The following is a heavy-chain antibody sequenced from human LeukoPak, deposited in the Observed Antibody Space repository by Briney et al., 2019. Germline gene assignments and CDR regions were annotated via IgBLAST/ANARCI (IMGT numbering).Heavy chain of an antibody. V-gene: IGHV3-13*01. CDR2: LHTAGDA. Sequence: GESLKISCAASGFTFNDYDMHWVRQVTGKGLEWVSSLHTAGDAHYSVSVRGRFIISRDRSKTSFYLQMNSLRAEDSAMYYCSRGGQRAGYAFDIWGQGTVVTVSS. CDR3: SRGGQRAGYAFDI. J-gene: IGHJ3*02. CDR1: GFTFNDYD.